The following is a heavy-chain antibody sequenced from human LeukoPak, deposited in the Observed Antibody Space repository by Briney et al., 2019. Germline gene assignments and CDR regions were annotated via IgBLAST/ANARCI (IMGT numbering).Heavy chain of an antibody. CDR3: ATERRIVGSARAFDI. CDR2: INPNSGGT. V-gene: IGHV1-2*02. CDR1: GYTSTGYY. D-gene: IGHD1-26*01. Sequence: ASVKVSCKASGYTSTGYYMHWVRQAPGQGLEWMGWINPNSGGTNYAQKFQGRVTMTRDTSISTAYMELSRLRSDDTAVYYCATERRIVGSARAFDIWGQGTMVTVSS. J-gene: IGHJ3*02.